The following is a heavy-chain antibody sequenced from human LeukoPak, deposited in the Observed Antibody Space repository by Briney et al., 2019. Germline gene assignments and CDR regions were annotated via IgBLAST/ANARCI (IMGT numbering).Heavy chain of an antibody. CDR2: LKSRGGGETA. V-gene: IGHV3-15*01. CDR1: GFNFNDAW. D-gene: IGHD1-1*01. J-gene: IGHJ5*02. CDR3: SWELDVSFGRRLEH. Sequence: GGSLRLSCTVSGFNFNDAWMSWVRQAPGKGLEWVGRLKSRGGGETADYSAPVKGRFTVSRDDSQNTLYLQMNSLKIEDTAVYFCSWELDVSFGRRLEHWGQGTLVTVAS.